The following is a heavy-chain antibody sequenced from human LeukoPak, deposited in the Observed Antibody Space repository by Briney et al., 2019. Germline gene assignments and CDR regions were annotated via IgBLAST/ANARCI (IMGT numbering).Heavy chain of an antibody. CDR1: GFIFSSYD. CDR2: IQSDGNNK. Sequence: GGSLRLSCAASGFIFSSYDIHWVRQAPGKGLEWVAFIQSDGNNKYYADSVKGRFTISRDNSKNTLYLQMNSLRAEDTAVYYCAKNVSRVYWGQGTLVIVSS. V-gene: IGHV3-30*02. J-gene: IGHJ4*02. CDR3: AKNVSRVY. D-gene: IGHD3-10*02.